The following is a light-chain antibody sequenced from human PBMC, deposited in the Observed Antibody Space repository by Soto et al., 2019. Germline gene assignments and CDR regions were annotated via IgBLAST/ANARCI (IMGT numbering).Light chain of an antibody. J-gene: IGLJ2*01. CDR1: NIGSKA. Sequence: SSELTRPHSLSVATAQMARITCGRNNIGSKAVHWSQQKPGQDPVLVIYGDSNRPSGIPERFSGSNPGNTATLTISRIEARDEADYHCQVSDSSSDLGVFGGGTKLSVL. CDR2: GDS. V-gene: IGLV3-12*02. CDR3: QVSDSSSDLGV.